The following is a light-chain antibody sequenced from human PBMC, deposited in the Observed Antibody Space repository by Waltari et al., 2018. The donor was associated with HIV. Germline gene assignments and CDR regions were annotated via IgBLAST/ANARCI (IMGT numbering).Light chain of an antibody. V-gene: IGLV1-51*01. J-gene: IGLJ2*01. CDR3: GTWDNSLKTVV. CDR1: RSNIGNNF. CDR2: DNN. Sequence: QSVLTQPPSVSAAPGQPVSIPCSGFRSNIGNNFVSWYHQLPGKAPKLLIFDNNKRPSGIPDRVSASKSGTSATLAITGLQTGDEGDYYCGTWDNSLKTVVFGGGTKVTVL.